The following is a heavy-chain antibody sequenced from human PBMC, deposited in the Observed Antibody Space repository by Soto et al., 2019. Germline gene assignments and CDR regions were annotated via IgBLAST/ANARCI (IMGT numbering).Heavy chain of an antibody. J-gene: IGHJ4*02. V-gene: IGHV1-18*01. CDR3: ARDDIVVVVAGLFDY. CDR2: ISAYNGNT. CDR1: GYTFTSYG. D-gene: IGHD2-15*01. Sequence: ASVKVSCKASGYTFTSYGISWVRQAPGQGLEWMGWISAYNGNTNYAQKLQGRVTMTTDTSTSTAYMELGSLRSDDTAVYYCARDDIVVVVAGLFDYWGQGSLVTVSS.